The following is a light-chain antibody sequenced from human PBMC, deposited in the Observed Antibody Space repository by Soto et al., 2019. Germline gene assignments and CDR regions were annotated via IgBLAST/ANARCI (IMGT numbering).Light chain of an antibody. V-gene: IGKV3-15*01. J-gene: IGKJ3*01. CDR2: YTS. CDR3: QQYNNWPPGAT. CDR1: RTVSTN. Sequence: DIVMTQSPATLSVSPGERVTLSCRASRTVSTNLAWYQQKPGQAPRLLIYYTSTRATGIPARFSGSGSDKEFIITISSLQSEDSAVYYCQQYNNWPPGATFGPGTKVEIK.